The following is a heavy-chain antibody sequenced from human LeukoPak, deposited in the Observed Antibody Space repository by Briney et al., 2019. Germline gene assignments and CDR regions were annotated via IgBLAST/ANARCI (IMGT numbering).Heavy chain of an antibody. CDR1: AFTISTYW. Sequence: GGSLRLSCAASAFTISTYWMSWVRRAPGKGLEWVANIKQDGSEKYYVGSVKGRFTISRDNAKNSLYLQMNSLRAEDTAVYYCVREMGLSDAFDIWGQGTMVTVSP. CDR2: IKQDGSEK. J-gene: IGHJ3*02. D-gene: IGHD3-16*02. CDR3: VREMGLSDAFDI. V-gene: IGHV3-7*01.